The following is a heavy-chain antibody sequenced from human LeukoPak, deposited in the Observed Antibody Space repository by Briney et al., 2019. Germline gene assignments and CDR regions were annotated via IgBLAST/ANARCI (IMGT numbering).Heavy chain of an antibody. Sequence: ASVKVSCKASGYTFTSYYMHWVRQAPGHGLEWMGIINPSGGSTSYAQKFQGRVTMTRNTSISTAYMELSSLRSEDTAVYYCAVFRAYDFWSGYYTYYYYYYGMDVWGQGTTVTVSS. CDR3: AVFRAYDFWSGYYTYYYYYYGMDV. CDR2: INPSGGST. V-gene: IGHV1-46*01. J-gene: IGHJ6*02. D-gene: IGHD3-3*01. CDR1: GYTFTSYY.